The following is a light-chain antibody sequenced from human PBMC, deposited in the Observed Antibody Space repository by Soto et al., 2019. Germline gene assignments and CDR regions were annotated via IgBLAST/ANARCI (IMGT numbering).Light chain of an antibody. CDR1: QSVSSN. CDR3: QQYNNGWT. V-gene: IGKV3-15*01. Sequence: EIVMTQSPATLSVSPGERATLSCRASQSVSSNLAWYQQKPGQAPRLLIYGASTRATGIPARFSGSGSGTEFTLTISSLQSEDFAVYYCQQYNNGWTFGRGTNVEIK. J-gene: IGKJ1*01. CDR2: GAS.